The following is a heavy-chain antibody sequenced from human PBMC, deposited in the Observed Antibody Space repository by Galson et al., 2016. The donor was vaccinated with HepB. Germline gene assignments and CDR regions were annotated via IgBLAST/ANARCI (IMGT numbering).Heavy chain of an antibody. Sequence: SLRLSCAASGFTFSGHWMHWVRQAPGKGLEWVADGSNKYYADSVKGRFTISRDNSKNTLYLQMNSLRAEDTAVYYCTRVLIVYSSWSRNNYYYYGMDVWGQGTTVTVSS. CDR1: GFTFSGHW. V-gene: IGHV3-30-3*01. CDR3: TRVLIVYSSWSRNNYYYYGMDV. D-gene: IGHD6-19*01. CDR2: GSNK. J-gene: IGHJ6*02.